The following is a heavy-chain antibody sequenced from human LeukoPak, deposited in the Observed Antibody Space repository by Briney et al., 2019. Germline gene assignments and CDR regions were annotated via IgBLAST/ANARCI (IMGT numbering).Heavy chain of an antibody. CDR2: IYYSGST. D-gene: IGHD4-17*01. CDR3: AYSLYGDFDFDY. J-gene: IGHJ4*02. CDR1: GGSISSGGYY. Sequence: PSETLSLTCTVSGGSISSGGYYWSWIRQHPGKGLEWIGYIYYSGSTYYNPSLKSRVTISVDTSKNQFSLKLSSVTAADTAVYYCAYSLYGDFDFDYWGQGTLVTVSS. V-gene: IGHV4-31*03.